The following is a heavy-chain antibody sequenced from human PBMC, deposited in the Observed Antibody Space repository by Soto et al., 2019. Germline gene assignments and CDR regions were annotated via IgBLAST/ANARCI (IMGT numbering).Heavy chain of an antibody. V-gene: IGHV4-39*01. Sequence: PSETLSLTCSVSGGSTSDKSYFWGWVRQSPGKGLEWIGSMYYSGSSYYNPSLKSRVAISVDTSKNQFSLKLRSVTAADTAVYFCARQRLLRLKPDFDIWGQGTLVIVSA. J-gene: IGHJ4*02. CDR3: ARQRLLRLKPDFDI. CDR2: MYYSGSS. CDR1: GGSTSDKSYF. D-gene: IGHD2-21*02.